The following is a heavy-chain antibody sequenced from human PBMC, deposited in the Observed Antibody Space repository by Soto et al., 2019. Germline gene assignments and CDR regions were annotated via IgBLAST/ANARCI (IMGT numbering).Heavy chain of an antibody. Sequence: QVQLVQSGAEVKKPGSSVKVSCKVSGGTFSSHSINWVRQAPGQGAEWMGGIIPIFGTENYAQKFQGRATITADESTSTAYMELSSLTSEDTALYYCSTSVYCSTTRCYYYYGLDVWGQGTTVIVSS. J-gene: IGHJ6*02. CDR1: GGTFSSHS. D-gene: IGHD2-2*01. V-gene: IGHV1-69*01. CDR2: IIPIFGTE. CDR3: STSVYCSTTRCYYYYGLDV.